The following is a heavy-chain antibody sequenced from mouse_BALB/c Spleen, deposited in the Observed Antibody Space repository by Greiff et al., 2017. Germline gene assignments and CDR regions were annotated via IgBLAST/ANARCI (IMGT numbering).Heavy chain of an antibody. Sequence: EVQLVESGGGLVKPGGSLKLSCAASGFTFSSYAMSWVRQTPEKRLEWVATISSGGSYTYYPDSVKGRFTISRDNAKNTLYLQMSSLRSEDTAMYYCARHGGYYAMDYWGQGTSVTVSS. CDR2: ISSGGSYT. V-gene: IGHV5-9-3*01. J-gene: IGHJ4*01. CDR3: ARHGGYYAMDY. CDR1: GFTFSSYA.